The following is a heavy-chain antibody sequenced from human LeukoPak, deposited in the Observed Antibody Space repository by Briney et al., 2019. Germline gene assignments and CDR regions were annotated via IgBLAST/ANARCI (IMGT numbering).Heavy chain of an antibody. Sequence: GASVQVSCKASGYTFTGYYMHWVRQAPGQGLEWMGWINPNSGGTNYAQKFQGRVTMTRDTSISTAYMELSRLRSDDTAVYYCARGRGYSYGAAEYFQHWGQGTLVTVSS. D-gene: IGHD5-18*01. CDR1: GYTFTGYY. CDR3: ARGRGYSYGAAEYFQH. CDR2: INPNSGGT. J-gene: IGHJ1*01. V-gene: IGHV1-2*02.